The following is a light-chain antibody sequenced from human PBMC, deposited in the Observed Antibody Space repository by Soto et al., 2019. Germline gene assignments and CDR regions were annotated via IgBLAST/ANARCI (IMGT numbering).Light chain of an antibody. CDR2: ENN. Sequence: QSALTQPPSVSAAPGQRVTISCTGSSSNIGAGYEAHWYQQVPGTAPKLLIYENNNRPSGVPDRFSGSKSGTSASLAITGLQAEDEAEYYCQSYDSSLSGYVFGTGTKVDRP. J-gene: IGLJ1*01. CDR3: QSYDSSLSGYV. CDR1: SSNIGAGYE. V-gene: IGLV1-40*01.